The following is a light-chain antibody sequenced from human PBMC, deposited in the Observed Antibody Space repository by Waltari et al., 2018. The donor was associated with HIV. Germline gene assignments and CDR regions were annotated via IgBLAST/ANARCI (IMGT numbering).Light chain of an antibody. Sequence: QSALTQPRSVSGSPGQSVTISCSGTSSDIGTYNFLSWYQQYPGKAPKLIIHDVFKRPSGVPDRFSGSKSGNTASLTISGLQAEDEADYYCCLNAASYGWLFGGGTTVTVL. J-gene: IGLJ3*02. CDR3: CLNAASYGWL. V-gene: IGLV2-11*01. CDR2: DVF. CDR1: SSDIGTYNF.